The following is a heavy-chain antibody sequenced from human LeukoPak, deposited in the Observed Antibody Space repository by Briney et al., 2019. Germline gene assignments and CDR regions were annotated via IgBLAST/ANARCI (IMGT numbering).Heavy chain of an antibody. CDR3: ARHTKRDDFADYYYMDR. CDR1: GYSFSSFW. V-gene: IGHV5-51*01. CDR2: IYPGTSDT. J-gene: IGHJ6*03. Sequence: GESLKISCKGSGYSFSSFWIGWVRQTPGKGLEWMGIIYPGTSDTRYSPSFQGQVTFSADMSISTAYLQWSSLKASDTAIYYCARHTKRDDFADYYYMDRWGKGTTVTVSS. D-gene: IGHD1-1*01.